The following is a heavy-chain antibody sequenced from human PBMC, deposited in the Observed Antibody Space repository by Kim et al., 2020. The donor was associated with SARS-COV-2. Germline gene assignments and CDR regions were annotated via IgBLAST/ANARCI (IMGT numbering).Heavy chain of an antibody. CDR3: ATDLSSSWYWFDY. D-gene: IGHD6-13*01. CDR1: GHALTELS. V-gene: IGHV1-24*01. Sequence: ASVKVSCKVSGHALTELSMHWVRQAPGKGLEWMGGFNPEDGKNIYAQKFQRRVTLTEDTSTDTVYMELRSLRSEDTAVYYCATDLSSSWYWFDYWGQGTAVIVSP. CDR2: FNPEDGKN. J-gene: IGHJ4*02.